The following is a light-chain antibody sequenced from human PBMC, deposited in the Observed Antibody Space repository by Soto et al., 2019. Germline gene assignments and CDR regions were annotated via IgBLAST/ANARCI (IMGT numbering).Light chain of an antibody. Sequence: SAPNQPSPVFGSPGQSITISCPGTSKDVGGYNYVSWYQQHPGKAPKLMIYDVSNRPSGVSNRFSGSKSGNTASPTISGLQAEDEADYYCSSYTSSSTRVFGTGTKVTVL. V-gene: IGLV2-14*01. CDR1: SKDVGGYNY. J-gene: IGLJ1*01. CDR3: SSYTSSSTRV. CDR2: DVS.